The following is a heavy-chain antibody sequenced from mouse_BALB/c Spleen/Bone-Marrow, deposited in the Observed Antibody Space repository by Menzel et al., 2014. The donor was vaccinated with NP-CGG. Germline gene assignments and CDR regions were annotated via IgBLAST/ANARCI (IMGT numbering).Heavy chain of an antibody. CDR1: GFSLTDYG. D-gene: IGHD1-1*01. J-gene: IGHJ2*01. CDR3: ARDLYYYGFDY. Sequence: VQLVESGPGLVAPSQSLSITCTVSGFSLTDYGVNWVRQPPGKNLEWLGMIWGDGSTDYNSALKSRLSISKDNSQSQVSLKMNSLETDDTARYYCARDLYYYGFDYWGQGTTLTVSS. V-gene: IGHV2-6-7*01. CDR2: IWGDGST.